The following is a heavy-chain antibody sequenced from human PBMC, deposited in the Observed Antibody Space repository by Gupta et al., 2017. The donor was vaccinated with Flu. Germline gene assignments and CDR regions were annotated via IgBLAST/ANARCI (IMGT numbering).Heavy chain of an antibody. V-gene: IGHV3-7*01. J-gene: IGHJ4*02. CDR3: ARHIDWAYDY. CDR1: GFNFGSHW. Sequence: EVQLVESGGGLVQPGGSLRPSCGAPGFNFGSHWMTWVRQAPGKGLEWVANIKQDGSEKYYADSVKGRFTVSKDNARNSLYLYMNSLRVEDTSVYYCARHIDWAYDYWGQGSLVIVSS. CDR2: IKQDGSEK. D-gene: IGHD3-9*01.